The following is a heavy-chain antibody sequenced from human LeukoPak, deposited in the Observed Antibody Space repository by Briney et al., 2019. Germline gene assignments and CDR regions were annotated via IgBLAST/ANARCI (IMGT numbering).Heavy chain of an antibody. Sequence: GGSLRLSCAASGFTVSSNYMSWVRQAPGKGLEWVSAISGSGDSIYYADSVKGRFTISRDNSKSTLYLQMDSLRAEDTAVYQCAKDSPVLTVWGQGTLVTVS. V-gene: IGHV3-23*01. CDR1: GFTVSSNY. D-gene: IGHD3-9*01. J-gene: IGHJ4*02. CDR3: AKDSPVLTV. CDR2: ISGSGDSI.